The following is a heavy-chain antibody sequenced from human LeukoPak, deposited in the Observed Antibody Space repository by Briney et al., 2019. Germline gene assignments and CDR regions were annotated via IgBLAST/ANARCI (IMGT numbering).Heavy chain of an antibody. J-gene: IGHJ6*02. CDR2: IGGSSSSI. CDR3: ARLRYYGMDV. Sequence: PGGSLRLSCAASGFTFSSYAMSWVRQAPGKGLEWLSYIGGSSSSICYADSVKGRFTISRDNAKNSLYLQMNSLRAEDTAVYYCARLRYYGMDVWGQGATVTVSS. V-gene: IGHV3-48*01. D-gene: IGHD3-9*01. CDR1: GFTFSSYA.